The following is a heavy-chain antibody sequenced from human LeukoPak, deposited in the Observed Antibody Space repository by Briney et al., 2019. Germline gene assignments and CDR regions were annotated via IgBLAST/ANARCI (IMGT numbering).Heavy chain of an antibody. CDR1: GGSISSYY. CDR2: IYYSGST. CDR3: ARAFDYYDFWSGYWGTGYYYYMDV. Sequence: PSETLSLTCTVSGGSISSYYWSWIRQPPGKGLEWIGYIYYSGSTNYNPSLKSRVTISVDTSKNQFSLKLSSVTAADTAVYYCARAFDYYDFWSGYWGTGYYYYMDVWGKGTTVTVSS. J-gene: IGHJ6*03. D-gene: IGHD3-3*01. V-gene: IGHV4-59*12.